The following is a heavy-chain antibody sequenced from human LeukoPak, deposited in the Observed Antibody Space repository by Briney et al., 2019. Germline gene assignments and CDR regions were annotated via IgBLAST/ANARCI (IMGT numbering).Heavy chain of an antibody. J-gene: IGHJ3*02. Sequence: GGSLRLSCAASGFTFSSYWMHWVRQAPGKGLVWVSRINSDGSSTSYADSVKGRFTISRDNAKNTLYLQMNNLRAEDTAVYYCARAKGYSRRAFDIWGQGTMVTVSS. V-gene: IGHV3-74*01. CDR1: GFTFSSYW. D-gene: IGHD3-22*01. CDR2: INSDGSST. CDR3: ARAKGYSRRAFDI.